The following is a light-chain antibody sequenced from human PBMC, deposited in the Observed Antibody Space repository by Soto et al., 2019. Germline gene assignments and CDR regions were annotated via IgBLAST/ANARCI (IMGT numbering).Light chain of an antibody. CDR3: QKLESYPST. CDR2: AES. Sequence: IQLTQSPSSLSASVGDRVTITCRASQGINTFLAWYQQKPGKAPKLMIYAESTLQSGVPSRFSGSGSGTDFNLTISRLQPEDFATYYCQKLESYPSTCGGGTKVDIK. J-gene: IGKJ4*01. V-gene: IGKV1-9*01. CDR1: QGINTF.